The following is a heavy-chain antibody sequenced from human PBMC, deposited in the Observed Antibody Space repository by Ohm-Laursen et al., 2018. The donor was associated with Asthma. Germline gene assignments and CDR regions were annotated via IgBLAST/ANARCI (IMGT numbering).Heavy chain of an antibody. CDR3: ARIGPEWELPGREYSLIH. CDR1: GFKFSDYY. Sequence: SLRLSCSASGFKFSDYYMSWIRQAPGKGLEYVSHISSDSIHTKYADSVKGRFTTSRDNAKNLVYLQMDSLRVDDTALYYCARIGPEWELPGREYSLIHWGQGTLVTVSS. CDR2: ISSDSIHT. D-gene: IGHD1-26*01. J-gene: IGHJ1*01. V-gene: IGHV3-11*06.